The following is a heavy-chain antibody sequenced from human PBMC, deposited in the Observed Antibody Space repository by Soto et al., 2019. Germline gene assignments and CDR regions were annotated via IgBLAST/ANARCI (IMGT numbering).Heavy chain of an antibody. CDR1: GFTFSSYG. V-gene: IGHV3-30*18. Sequence: QVQLVESGGGVVQPGRSLRLSCAASGFTFSSYGMHWVRQAPGKGLEWVAVISYDGSNKYYADSVKGRFTISRDNSKNTLYLQMNSLRAEDTAVYYCAKDRGGGYCISTSCYFDPWGQGTLVTVSS. D-gene: IGHD2-2*01. CDR2: ISYDGSNK. CDR3: AKDRGGGYCISTSCYFDP. J-gene: IGHJ5*02.